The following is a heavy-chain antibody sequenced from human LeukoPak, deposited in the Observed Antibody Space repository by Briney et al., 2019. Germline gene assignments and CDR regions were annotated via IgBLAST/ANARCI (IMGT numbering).Heavy chain of an antibody. CDR2: INPSGGST. V-gene: IGHV1-46*01. J-gene: IGHJ6*03. CDR1: GYTFTSYY. D-gene: IGHD3-3*01. CDR3: ARARYESRIWPKSRYDYYYYMDV. Sequence: GASVKVSCKASGYTFTSYYMHWVRQAPGQGLEWMGIINPSGGSTSYAQKFQGRVTITRDTSASTAYMEVSSLRSEDMAVYYCARARYESRIWPKSRYDYYYYMDVWGKGTTVTVSS.